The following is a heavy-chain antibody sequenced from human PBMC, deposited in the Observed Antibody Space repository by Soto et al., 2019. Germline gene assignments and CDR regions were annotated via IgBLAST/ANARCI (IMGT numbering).Heavy chain of an antibody. CDR3: ARWEVAMMNHHDAFDI. Sequence: GASVKVSCKTSAGTFSSYTIIWVRQSPGQGLEWMGRIIPILGIANYAQKFQGRVTITADKSTSAAYMELSSLRSEDTAVYYCARWEVAMMNHHDAFDIWGQGTMVTVSS. V-gene: IGHV1-69*02. CDR1: AGTFSSYT. D-gene: IGHD1-26*01. J-gene: IGHJ3*02. CDR2: IIPILGIA.